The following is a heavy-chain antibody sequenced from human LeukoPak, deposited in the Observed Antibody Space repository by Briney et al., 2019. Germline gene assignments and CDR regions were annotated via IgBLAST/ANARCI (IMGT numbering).Heavy chain of an antibody. J-gene: IGHJ4*02. Sequence: GGSLRLSCAASEFTFSSYAMSWVRQAPGKGLEWVSAISGSGGSTYYADSVKGRFTISRDNSKNTLYLQMNSLRAEDTAVYYCAKAVYSYGYLISDQYYFDYWGQGTLVTVSS. CDR1: EFTFSSYA. CDR2: ISGSGGST. CDR3: AKAVYSYGYLISDQYYFDY. V-gene: IGHV3-23*01. D-gene: IGHD5-18*01.